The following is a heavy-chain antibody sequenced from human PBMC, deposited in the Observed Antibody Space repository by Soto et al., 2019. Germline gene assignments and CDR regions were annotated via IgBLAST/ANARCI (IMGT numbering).Heavy chain of an antibody. CDR2: IYPSDSDT. Sequence: GESLNISCQGAGYNFAGYRIAWVRHMPGKGLELMGIIYPSDSDTRYRPSFQGQVTISADKSISSAYLQWSSLRASDTAMYYCARGGVSTRTFDYWGQGNPVTVSS. J-gene: IGHJ4*02. CDR1: GYNFAGYR. D-gene: IGHD3-3*01. CDR3: ARGGVSTRTFDY. V-gene: IGHV5-51*01.